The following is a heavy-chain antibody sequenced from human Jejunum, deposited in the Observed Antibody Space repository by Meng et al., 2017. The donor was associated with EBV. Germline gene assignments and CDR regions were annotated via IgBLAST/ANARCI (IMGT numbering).Heavy chain of an antibody. D-gene: IGHD4-17*01. Sequence: PQLQESGPTLVKPPDPLSLTSTASGVSTSCSMYCWGCIRQPPGKGLEWIGSICFSDYTYHNPSLKSRVTISADTSKNQFSLSLTSVTAADTAVYYCAMGPDYAKSGYWGQGTLVTVSS. J-gene: IGHJ4*02. CDR1: GVSTSCSMYC. V-gene: IGHV4-39*01. CDR2: ICFSDYT. CDR3: AMGPDYAKSGY.